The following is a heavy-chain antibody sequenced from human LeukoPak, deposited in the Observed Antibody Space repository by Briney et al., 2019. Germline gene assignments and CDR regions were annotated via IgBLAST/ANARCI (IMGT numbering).Heavy chain of an antibody. J-gene: IGHJ4*02. CDR1: GYTLTELS. CDR3: ATDQKAAAGTVPQFDY. V-gene: IGHV1-24*01. Sequence: GASVKVSCKVSGYTLTELSMHWVRQAPGKGLEWMGGFDPEDGETIYAQKFQGRVTMTEDTSTDTAYMELSSLRSEDTAVYYCATDQKAAAGTVPQFDYWGQGTLVTVSS. D-gene: IGHD6-13*01. CDR2: FDPEDGET.